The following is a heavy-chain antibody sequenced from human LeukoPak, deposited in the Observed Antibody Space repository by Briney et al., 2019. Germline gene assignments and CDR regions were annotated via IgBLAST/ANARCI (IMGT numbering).Heavy chain of an antibody. J-gene: IGHJ4*02. CDR1: GYTFTGYY. CDR2: ISPNSGGT. D-gene: IGHD2-2*01. V-gene: IGHV1-2*02. CDR3: ARDTDIVVVPVGTLTRVTDY. Sequence: GASVKVSCKASGYTFTGYYMHWVRQAPGQGLEWLGWISPNSGGTNYAQKFQGRVTMTRDTSISTAYMELSRLRSDDTAVYYCARDTDIVVVPVGTLTRVTDYWGQGTLVTVSS.